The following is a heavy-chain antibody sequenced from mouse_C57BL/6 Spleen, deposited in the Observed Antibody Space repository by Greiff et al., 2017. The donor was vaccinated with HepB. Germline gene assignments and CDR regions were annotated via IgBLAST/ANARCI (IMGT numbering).Heavy chain of an antibody. J-gene: IGHJ3*01. CDR2: IDPENGDT. CDR3: TTDGSWCAY. CDR1: GFNIKDDY. V-gene: IGHV14-4*01. Sequence: EVQRVESGAELVRPGASVKLSCTASGFNIKDDYMHWVKQRPEQGLEWIGWIDPENGDTEYASKFQGKATITADTSSNTAYLQLSSLTSEDTAVYYCTTDGSWCAYWGQGTLVTVSA. D-gene: IGHD1-2*01.